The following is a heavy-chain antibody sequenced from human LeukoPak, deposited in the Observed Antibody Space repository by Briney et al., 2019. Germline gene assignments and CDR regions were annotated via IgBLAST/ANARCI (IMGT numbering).Heavy chain of an antibody. J-gene: IGHJ5*02. CDR3: ARGSGSGWPLDR. CDR1: GVIVSRNF. V-gene: IGHV3-53*01. D-gene: IGHD6-19*01. Sequence: GGSLRLSCAASGVIVSRNFMSWVRQAPGKGLQWVAIMYAGGTTDYSESVRGRFYISRDTSNITLSLQMNSLRAEDTAVYYCARGSGSGWPLDRWGQGTLVTVSS. CDR2: MYAGGTT.